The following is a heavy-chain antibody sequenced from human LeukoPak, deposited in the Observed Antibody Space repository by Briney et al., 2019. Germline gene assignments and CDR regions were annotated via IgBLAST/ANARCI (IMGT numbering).Heavy chain of an antibody. CDR1: GFTFSSYA. CDR2: ISGSGGST. D-gene: IGHD3-9*01. Sequence: PGGSLRLSCAASGFTFSSYAMSWVRQAPGKGLEWVSGISGSGGSTYYADSVKGRFTISRDNSKNTLYLQMNSLRAEDTAVYYCAKLSGPFLTGYYMDYWGQGILVTVSS. J-gene: IGHJ4*02. CDR3: AKLSGPFLTGYYMDY. V-gene: IGHV3-23*01.